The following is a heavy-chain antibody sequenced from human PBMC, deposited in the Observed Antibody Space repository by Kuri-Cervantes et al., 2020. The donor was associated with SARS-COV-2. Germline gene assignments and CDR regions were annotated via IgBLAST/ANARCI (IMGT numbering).Heavy chain of an antibody. CDR3: ARASFDFWSGYYTGYFLDY. CDR1: GFTFDDYA. Sequence: GGSLTLSCAASGFTFDDYAMHWVRQAPGKGLEWVSGISWNSGSIGYADSVKGRFTVSRDNAKKSLFLHMNSLRAEDTAVYYCARASFDFWSGYYTGYFLDYWGQGTLVTVSS. D-gene: IGHD3-3*01. J-gene: IGHJ4*02. CDR2: ISWNSGSI. V-gene: IGHV3-9*01.